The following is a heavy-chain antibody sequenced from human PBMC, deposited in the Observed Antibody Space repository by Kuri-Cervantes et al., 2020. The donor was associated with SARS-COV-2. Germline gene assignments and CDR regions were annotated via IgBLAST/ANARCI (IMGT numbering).Heavy chain of an antibody. Sequence: GESLKISCAASGFTFSSYAMHWVRQAPGKRLEWVAVISYDGSNKYYADSVKGRFTISRDNSKNTLYLQMNSLRAEDTAVYYCARDLSWAAAGSLDYWGQGTLVTVSS. V-gene: IGHV3-30-3*01. CDR2: ISYDGSNK. D-gene: IGHD6-13*01. CDR1: GFTFSSYA. J-gene: IGHJ4*02. CDR3: ARDLSWAAAGSLDY.